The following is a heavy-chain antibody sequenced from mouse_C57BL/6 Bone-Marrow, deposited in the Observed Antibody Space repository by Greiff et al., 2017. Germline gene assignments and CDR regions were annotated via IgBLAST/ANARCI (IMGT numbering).Heavy chain of an antibody. J-gene: IGHJ4*01. D-gene: IGHD2-4*01. V-gene: IGHV1-64*01. CDR1: GYTFTNYW. CDR2: MHPNGGSP. CDR3: ARSYDYDDYTMDY. Sequence: QVQLKQPGAELVTPGASVKLSCKASGYTFTNYWMHWVKQRPGQGLEWIGMMHPNGGSPDYNEKFKSEATLSVDKSSRTAYMELSSLTSEDSAVYYCARSYDYDDYTMDYWGQGTSVTVSS.